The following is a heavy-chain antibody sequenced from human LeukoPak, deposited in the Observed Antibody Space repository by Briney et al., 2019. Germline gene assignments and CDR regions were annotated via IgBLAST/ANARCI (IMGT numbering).Heavy chain of an antibody. Sequence: GASVKFSCKASGFTVSDSAVQWVRQAGGQSPEWIGYIVVGSGSTVYAQKFQERVTITRDLSTYTAYMELSSLRSEDTAVYYCAADQAPTDPYMWVDPWGGGTQVIVSS. D-gene: IGHD2-21*02. J-gene: IGHJ5*02. V-gene: IGHV1-58*01. CDR3: AADQAPTDPYMWVDP. CDR2: IVVGSGST. CDR1: GFTVSDSA.